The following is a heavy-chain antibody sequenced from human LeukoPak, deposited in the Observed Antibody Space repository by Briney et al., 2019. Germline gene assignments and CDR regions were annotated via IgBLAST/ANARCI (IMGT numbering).Heavy chain of an antibody. J-gene: IGHJ6*03. CDR2: INLSGSS. V-gene: IGHV4-34*01. CDR3: ARARIDICSGGSCNLVHDYYYYMDV. D-gene: IGHD2-15*01. Sequence: PSETLSLTCAVDGGSFSDYYWSWIRQPPGKGLEWIGEINLSGSSNNHPSLKSRVTISVDTSKNQFSLKLSSVTAADTAVYYCARARIDICSGGSCNLVHDYYYYMDVWGKGTTVTVSS. CDR1: GGSFSDYY.